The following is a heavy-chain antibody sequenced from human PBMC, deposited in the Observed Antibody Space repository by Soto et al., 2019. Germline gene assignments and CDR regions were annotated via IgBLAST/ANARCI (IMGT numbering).Heavy chain of an antibody. CDR3: ARATVYGDYTGYLDY. Sequence: GESLKISCKGSEYSFTNYWIGWVRQVPGKGLEGMGIIYPGDSDTRYSPSFQGQGTMSADKSISTAYLQWSSLKASDTAMYYCARATVYGDYTGYLDYWGQGTLVTVSS. CDR1: EYSFTNYW. D-gene: IGHD4-17*01. CDR2: IYPGDSDT. V-gene: IGHV5-51*01. J-gene: IGHJ4*02.